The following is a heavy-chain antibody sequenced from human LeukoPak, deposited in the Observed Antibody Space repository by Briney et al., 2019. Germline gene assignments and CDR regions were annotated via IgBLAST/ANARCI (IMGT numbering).Heavy chain of an antibody. CDR1: GFTFSNYA. D-gene: IGHD3-16*01. J-gene: IGHJ4*02. CDR3: AKDKIWGEDYFDY. CDR2: ISGSSGNT. Sequence: GGSLRLSCAASGFTFSNYALSWVRQAPGKGLEWVSVISGSSGNTYFADSVKGRFTLSRDNSKNTLYLQMNSLRVEDTAVYYCAKDKIWGEDYFDYWGQGTLVTVSS. V-gene: IGHV3-23*01.